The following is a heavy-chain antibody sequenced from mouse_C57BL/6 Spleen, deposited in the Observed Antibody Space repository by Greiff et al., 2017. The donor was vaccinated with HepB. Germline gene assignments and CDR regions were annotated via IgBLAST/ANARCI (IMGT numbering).Heavy chain of an antibody. CDR2: IYPGDGDT. D-gene: IGHD2-5*01. Sequence: VKLMESGPELVKPGASVKISCKASGYAFSSSWMNWVKQRPGKGLEWIGRIYPGDGDTNYNGKFKGKATLTADKSSSTAYMQLSSLTSEDSAVYFCARGNSNYLDYWGQGTSVTVSS. CDR1: GYAFSSSW. J-gene: IGHJ4*01. CDR3: ARGNSNYLDY. V-gene: IGHV1-82*01.